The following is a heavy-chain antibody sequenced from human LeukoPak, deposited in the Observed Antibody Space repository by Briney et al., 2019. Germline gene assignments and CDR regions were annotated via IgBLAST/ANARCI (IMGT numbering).Heavy chain of an antibody. D-gene: IGHD5-12*01. CDR1: GGSFSSGGYY. CDR3: ARAVGYSGYGVDY. Sequence: SETLSLTCTVSGGSFSSGGYYWGWLRQHPGKGLEWIGYIYYSGSTYYNPSLKSRVTISVDTSKNQFSLKLSSVTAADTAVYYCARAVGYSGYGVDYWGQGTLVTVSS. V-gene: IGHV4-31*03. J-gene: IGHJ4*02. CDR2: IYYSGST.